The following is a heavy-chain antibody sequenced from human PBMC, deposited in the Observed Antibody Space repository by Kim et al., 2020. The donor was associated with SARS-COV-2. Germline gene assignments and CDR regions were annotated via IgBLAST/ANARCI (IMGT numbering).Heavy chain of an antibody. CDR2: IYSGGST. CDR1: GFTVSSNY. CDR3: ARAEYYYGSGSYYKIDYYYGMDV. J-gene: IGHJ6*02. Sequence: GGSLRLSCAASGFTVSSNYMSWVRQAPGKGLEWVSVIYSGGSTYYADSVKGRFTISRDNSKNTLYLQMNSLRAEDTAVYYCARAEYYYGSGSYYKIDYYYGMDVWGQGTTVTVSS. V-gene: IGHV3-66*01. D-gene: IGHD3-10*01.